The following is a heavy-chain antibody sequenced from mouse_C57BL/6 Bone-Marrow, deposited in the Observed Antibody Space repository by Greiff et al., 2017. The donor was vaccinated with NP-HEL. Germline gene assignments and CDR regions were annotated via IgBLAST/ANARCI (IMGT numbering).Heavy chain of an antibody. J-gene: IGHJ2*01. CDR3: ARKERDNWDDFDY. D-gene: IGHD4-1*01. Sequence: VQLQQPGAELVKPGASVKLSCKASGYTFTSYWMHWVKQRPGRGLEWIGRIDPNSGGTKYNEKFKSKATLTVDKPSSTAYMQLSSLTSEDAAVYYCARKERDNWDDFDYWGQGTTLTVSS. CDR1: GYTFTSYW. V-gene: IGHV1-72*01. CDR2: IDPNSGGT.